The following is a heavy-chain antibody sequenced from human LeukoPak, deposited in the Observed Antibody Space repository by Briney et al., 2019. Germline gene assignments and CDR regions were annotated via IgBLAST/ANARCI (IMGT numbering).Heavy chain of an antibody. V-gene: IGHV4-59*01. CDR1: GGSISSYY. CDR3: ARVREDIVVVAAASKSWYFDL. Sequence: PSETLSLTCTVSGGSISSYYWSWIRQPPGKGLEWIGYIYYSGSTNYNPSLKSRVTISVDTSKNQFSLKLSSVTAADTAVYYCARVREDIVVVAAASKSWYFDLWGRGTLVTVSS. CDR2: IYYSGST. D-gene: IGHD2-15*01. J-gene: IGHJ2*01.